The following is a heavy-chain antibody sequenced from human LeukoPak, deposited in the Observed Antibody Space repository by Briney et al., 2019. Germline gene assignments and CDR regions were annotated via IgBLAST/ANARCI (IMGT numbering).Heavy chain of an antibody. D-gene: IGHD5-18*01. V-gene: IGHV1-18*01. CDR3: ARDQRGYSYGYYFDY. Sequence: ASVTVSCKASGYTFTSYGISWVRQAPGQGLEWMGWISAYNGNTNYAQKLQGRVTMTTDTSTSTAYMELRSLRSDDTAVYYCARDQRGYSYGYYFDYWGQGTLVTVSS. CDR2: ISAYNGNT. J-gene: IGHJ4*02. CDR1: GYTFTSYG.